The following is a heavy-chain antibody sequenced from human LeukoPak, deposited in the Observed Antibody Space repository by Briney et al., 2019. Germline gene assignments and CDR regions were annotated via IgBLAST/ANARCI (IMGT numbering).Heavy chain of an antibody. CDR1: GYTFTSNG. D-gene: IGHD3-10*01. Sequence: ASVKVSCKASGYTFTSNGISWVRQAPGQGLEWMGWISAYNGNTNYAQKFQGRVTIIADKSTSTAYMELSSLRSEDTAIYYCARGMIRGVIGGGAFDIWGQGTMVTVSS. CDR3: ARGMIRGVIGGGAFDI. J-gene: IGHJ3*02. V-gene: IGHV1-18*01. CDR2: ISAYNGNT.